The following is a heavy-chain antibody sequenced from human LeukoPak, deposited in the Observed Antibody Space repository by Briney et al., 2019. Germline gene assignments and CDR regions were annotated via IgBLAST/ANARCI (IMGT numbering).Heavy chain of an antibody. Sequence: GGSLRPSCAASGFTFSYYSMNWVRQAPGRGLEWVSCISSSSSLIFYSDSVRGRFTISRDNAKNLLYLHMNSLRVEDTAVYYCAKVDSGDYSSSPVPYYNYYMNVWGKGTTVTVSS. CDR3: AKVDSGDYSSSPVPYYNYYMNV. CDR1: GFTFSYYS. V-gene: IGHV3-21*01. CDR2: ISSSSSLI. D-gene: IGHD6-13*01. J-gene: IGHJ6*03.